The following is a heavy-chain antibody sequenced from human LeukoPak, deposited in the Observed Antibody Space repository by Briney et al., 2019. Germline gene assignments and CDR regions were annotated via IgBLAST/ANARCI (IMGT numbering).Heavy chain of an antibody. CDR3: ARHFLDDYSNYNWFDP. CDR1: GYSFTNYW. D-gene: IGHD4-11*01. Sequence: GESLKISCKGSGYSFTNYWIGWVRQMPGKGLEWMGIIYPGDSDTRYSPSFQGQVTISADKSISTAYLQWSSLKASDTAMYYCARHFLDDYSNYNWFDPWGQGTLVTVSS. J-gene: IGHJ5*02. CDR2: IYPGDSDT. V-gene: IGHV5-51*01.